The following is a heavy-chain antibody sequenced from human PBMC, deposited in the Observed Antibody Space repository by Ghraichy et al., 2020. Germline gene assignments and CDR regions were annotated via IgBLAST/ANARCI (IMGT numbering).Heavy chain of an antibody. J-gene: IGHJ4*02. CDR3: AKVPVRYSGYVDYFDY. D-gene: IGHD5-12*01. CDR2: ISGSGGST. Sequence: LSLTCAASGFTFSSYAMSWVHQAPGKGLEWVSAISGSGGSTYYADSVKGRFTISRDNSKNTLYLQMNSLRAEDTAVYYCAKVPVRYSGYVDYFDYWGQGTLVTVSS. CDR1: GFTFSSYA. V-gene: IGHV3-23*01.